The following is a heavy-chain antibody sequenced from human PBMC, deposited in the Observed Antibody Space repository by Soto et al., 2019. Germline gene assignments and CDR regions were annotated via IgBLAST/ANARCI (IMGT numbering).Heavy chain of an antibody. Sequence: SETLSLTCTVSGGSISSSSYYWGWIRQPPGKGLEWIGSIYYSGSTYYNPSLKSRVTISVDKSKNQCSLKLSSVTPADSAVYYCATSTYYYGSGSYGSFGYWGQGTLVTVSS. V-gene: IGHV4-39*01. CDR2: IYYSGST. J-gene: IGHJ4*02. CDR3: ATSTYYYGSGSYGSFGY. CDR1: GGSISSSSYY. D-gene: IGHD3-10*01.